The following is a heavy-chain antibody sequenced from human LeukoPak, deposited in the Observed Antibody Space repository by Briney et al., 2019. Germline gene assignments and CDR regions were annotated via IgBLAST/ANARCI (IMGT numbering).Heavy chain of an antibody. CDR1: GGSISSYY. CDR3: AREGGYDQIDY. D-gene: IGHD5-12*01. CDR2: IYYSGST. V-gene: IGHV4-59*01. Sequence: SETLSLSCTVSGGSISSYYWSWIRHPPGKGLEWIGYIYYSGSTNYNPSLKSRVTISVDTSKNQFSLKLSSVTAADTAVYYCAREGGYDQIDYWGQGTLVTVSS. J-gene: IGHJ4*02.